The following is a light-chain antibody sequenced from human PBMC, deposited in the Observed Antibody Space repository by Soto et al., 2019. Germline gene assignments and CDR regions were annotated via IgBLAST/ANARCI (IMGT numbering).Light chain of an antibody. CDR2: YAS. V-gene: IGKV3-11*01. CDR1: QTFSSH. J-gene: IGKJ5*01. Sequence: EIVLTQSPATLSFAPGDRATLACRASQTFSSHLAWYQQKPGQAPRLLIYYASKMATGIPARFSDRGSGTDFTLTISSLEPEDFAVSYCKLRSNWTPVITFGQGTPLEIK. CDR3: KLRSNWTPVIT.